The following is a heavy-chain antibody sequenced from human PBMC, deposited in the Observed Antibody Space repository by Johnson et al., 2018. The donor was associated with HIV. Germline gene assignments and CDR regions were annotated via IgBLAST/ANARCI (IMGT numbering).Heavy chain of an antibody. J-gene: IGHJ3*02. V-gene: IGHV3-30*14. D-gene: IGHD1-26*01. Sequence: QVQLVESGGGVVQPGRSLRLSCAASGFTLSSYAMHWVRQAPGKGLEWVAVISYDGSNKYYADSVEGRFPISRDNSKNTLYLQMNSLRVEDTAVYYCARDPGGSLGAVDIWGQGTIVTVSS. CDR1: GFTLSSYA. CDR3: ARDPGGSLGAVDI. CDR2: ISYDGSNK.